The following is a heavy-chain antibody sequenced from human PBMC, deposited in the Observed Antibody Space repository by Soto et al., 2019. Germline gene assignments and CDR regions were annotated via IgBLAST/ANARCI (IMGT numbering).Heavy chain of an antibody. V-gene: IGHV1-69*01. CDR1: GGTFSSYA. Sequence: QVQLVQSGAEVKKPGSSVKVSCKASGGTFSSYAISWVRQAPGQGLEWMGGIIPIFGTANYAQKFQGRVTITADESTRTAYMDLSSLRSEDTAVYYCASATYYYDSSGYYIPGYFDLWGRGTLVTVSS. CDR2: IIPIFGTA. J-gene: IGHJ2*01. D-gene: IGHD3-22*01. CDR3: ASATYYYDSSGYYIPGYFDL.